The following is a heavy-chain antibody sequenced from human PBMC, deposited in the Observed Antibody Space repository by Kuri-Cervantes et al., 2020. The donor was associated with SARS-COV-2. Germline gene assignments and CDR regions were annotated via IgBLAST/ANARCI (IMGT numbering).Heavy chain of an antibody. J-gene: IGHJ6*03. Sequence: GGSLRLSCAASGFTFSSYAMSWVRQAPGKGLEWVSAISGSGGSTYYADSVKGRFTISRDNSKNTLYLQMNSLRAEDTAVYYCAKVGGSNYYYYMDVWGKGTTVTVSS. CDR2: ISGSGGST. CDR3: AKVGGSNYYYYMDV. D-gene: IGHD3-16*01. V-gene: IGHV3-23*01. CDR1: GFTFSSYA.